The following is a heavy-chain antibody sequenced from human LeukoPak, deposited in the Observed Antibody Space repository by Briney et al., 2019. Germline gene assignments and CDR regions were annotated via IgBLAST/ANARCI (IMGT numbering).Heavy chain of an antibody. CDR1: GGSISSSSYY. CDR2: IYYSGST. J-gene: IGHJ4*02. V-gene: IGHV4-39*07. CDR3: ARVGWELLGPFDH. D-gene: IGHD1-26*01. Sequence: SETLSLTCTVSGGSISSSSYYWGWIRQPPGKGLEWIGSIYYSGSTYYNPSLKSRVTISVDRSKNQFSLKLRSVIAADTAVYYCARVGWELLGPFDHWGQGTLVTVSS.